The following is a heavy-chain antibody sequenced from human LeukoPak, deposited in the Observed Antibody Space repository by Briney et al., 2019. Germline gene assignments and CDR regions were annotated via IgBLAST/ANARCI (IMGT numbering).Heavy chain of an antibody. CDR3: ARPGDSSGHDAFDI. J-gene: IGHJ3*02. V-gene: IGHV4-59*08. Sequence: SETLSLTCTVSGGSTSSYYWSWIRQPPGKGLEWIGYIYYSGSTNYNPSLKSRVTVSVDTSKNQFSLKLSSVTAADTAVYYCARPGDSSGHDAFDIWGQGTMVTVSS. D-gene: IGHD3-22*01. CDR2: IYYSGST. CDR1: GGSTSSYY.